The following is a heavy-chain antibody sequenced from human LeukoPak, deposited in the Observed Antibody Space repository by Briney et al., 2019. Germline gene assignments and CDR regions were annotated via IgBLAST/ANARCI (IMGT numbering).Heavy chain of an antibody. Sequence: GRSLRLSCAASGFTFSSYAMHWVRQAPGKGLEWVTVISYDGSNKYYADSVKGRFTISRGNSKNTPYLQMNSLRAEDTAVYYCARDLDAWYSGSYYYYYGMDVWGQGTTVTVSS. CDR1: GFTFSSYA. J-gene: IGHJ6*02. CDR3: ARDLDAWYSGSYYYYYGMDV. V-gene: IGHV3-30*04. CDR2: ISYDGSNK. D-gene: IGHD1-26*01.